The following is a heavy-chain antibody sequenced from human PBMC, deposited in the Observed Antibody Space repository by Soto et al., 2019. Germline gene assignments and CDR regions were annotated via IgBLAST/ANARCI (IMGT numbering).Heavy chain of an antibody. J-gene: IGHJ4*02. D-gene: IGHD1-1*01. CDR3: ASTRDYFDY. V-gene: IGHV4-31*03. CDR1: GGSISTGGYY. CDR2: IYYSGSS. Sequence: SETLSLTCTVSGGSISTGGYYWSWIRQHPGKGLEWIGYIYYSGSSSYNLSLKGRLTISVDTSKNQFSLKLSSVAAADTAVYYCASTRDYFDYWGQGILVTI.